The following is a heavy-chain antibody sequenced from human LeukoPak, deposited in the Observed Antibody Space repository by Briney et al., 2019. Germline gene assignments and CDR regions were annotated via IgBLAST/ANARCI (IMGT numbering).Heavy chain of an antibody. CDR2: ISSSSSYI. V-gene: IGHV3-21*01. CDR1: GFTFSSYS. D-gene: IGHD3-10*01. CDR3: ARDGKNYYGSGSYFDY. J-gene: IGHJ4*02. Sequence: GGSLRLSCAASGFTFSSYSMNWVRQAPGKGLEWVSSISSSSSYIYYADSVKGRFTISRDNAKNSLYLQMNSLRAEDTAVYYCARDGKNYYGSGSYFDYWGQGTLVTVSS.